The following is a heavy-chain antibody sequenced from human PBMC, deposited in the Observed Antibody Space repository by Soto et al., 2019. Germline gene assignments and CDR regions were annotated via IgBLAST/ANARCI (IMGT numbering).Heavy chain of an antibody. CDR1: GFTFSDYY. CDR2: ISSSGTGI. V-gene: IGHV3-11*01. Sequence: QVQLVESGGGLVRPGGSLRLSCAASGFTFSDYYMTWIRQDPGKGLEWVSYISSSGTGIYYADSVKGLFTISRDNDKNSLFLQMSILRAEDTAVYYCARAYSDAFDIWGQGTMVTVSS. J-gene: IGHJ3*02. CDR3: ARAYSDAFDI. D-gene: IGHD2-15*01.